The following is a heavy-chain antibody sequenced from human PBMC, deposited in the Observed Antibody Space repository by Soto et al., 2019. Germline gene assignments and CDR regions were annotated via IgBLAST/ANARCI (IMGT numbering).Heavy chain of an antibody. Sequence: SVKVSCKASGGTFSSYAISWVRQAPGQGLEWMGGIIPIFGTANYAQKFQGRVTITADESTSTAYMELSSLRSEDTAVYYCARCSTSCYYFDYWGQGTLVTVSS. V-gene: IGHV1-69*13. CDR2: IIPIFGTA. J-gene: IGHJ4*02. D-gene: IGHD2-2*01. CDR1: GGTFSSYA. CDR3: ARCSTSCYYFDY.